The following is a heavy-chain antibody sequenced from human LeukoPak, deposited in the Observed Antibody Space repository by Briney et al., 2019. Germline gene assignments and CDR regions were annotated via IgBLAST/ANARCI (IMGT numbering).Heavy chain of an antibody. V-gene: IGHV3-23*01. D-gene: IGHD3-10*02. J-gene: IGHJ4*02. Sequence: GGSLRLSCAASGFTFSSYAMSWVRQAPGKGLEWVSAISGSGGSTYYADSVKDRFTISRDNSKNTLYLQMNSLRAEDTAVYYCAKLGVRGVITPIDYWGQGTLVTVSS. CDR2: ISGSGGST. CDR1: GFTFSSYA. CDR3: AKLGVRGVITPIDY.